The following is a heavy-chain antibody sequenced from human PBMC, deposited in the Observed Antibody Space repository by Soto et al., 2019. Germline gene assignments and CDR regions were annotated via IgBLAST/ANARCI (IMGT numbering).Heavy chain of an antibody. V-gene: IGHV4-59*01. CDR3: ARAQYYDFWSGYLNWFDP. CDR2: IYYSGST. D-gene: IGHD3-3*01. Sequence: PSETLSLTCTVSGGSISSYYWSWIRQPPGKGLEWIGYIYYSGSTNYNPSLKSRVTISVDTSENQFSLKLSSVTAADTAVYYCARAQYYDFWSGYLNWFDPWGQGTLVTVSS. CDR1: GGSISSYY. J-gene: IGHJ5*02.